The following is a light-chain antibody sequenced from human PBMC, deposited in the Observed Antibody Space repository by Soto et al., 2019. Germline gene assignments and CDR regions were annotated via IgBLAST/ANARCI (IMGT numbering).Light chain of an antibody. CDR1: SSDVGCYNL. CDR3: CSYAGSVV. V-gene: IGLV2-23*01. Sequence: QSALPQPASVSGSPVPSITISCTGTSSDVGCYNLVSWYQQHPGKAPKLMIYEGSKRPSGVSNRFSGSKSGNTASLTISGLQAEDEADYYCCSYAGSVVFGGGTKLTVL. J-gene: IGLJ2*01. CDR2: EGS.